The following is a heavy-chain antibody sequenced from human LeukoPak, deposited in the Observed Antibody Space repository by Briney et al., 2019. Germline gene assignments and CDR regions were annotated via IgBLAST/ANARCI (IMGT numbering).Heavy chain of an antibody. Sequence: GGPLRLSCTVRGFTFGDYAVSWVRQAPGKGLEWVGFIRSKAYGGTTEYAASVKGRFTISRDDSKSIAYVQMNSLKTEDTAVYYCTRDCPSGGSCYPLVGRDYWGQGTLVTVSS. D-gene: IGHD2-15*01. CDR3: TRDCPSGGSCYPLVGRDY. J-gene: IGHJ4*02. V-gene: IGHV3-49*04. CDR2: IRSKAYGGTT. CDR1: GFTFGDYA.